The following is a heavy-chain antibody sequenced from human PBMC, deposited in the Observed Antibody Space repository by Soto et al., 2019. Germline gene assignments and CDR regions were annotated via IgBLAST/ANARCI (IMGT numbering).Heavy chain of an antibody. D-gene: IGHD6-19*01. CDR2: IYYSGST. J-gene: IGHJ6*02. V-gene: IGHV4-59*01. Sequence: PSETLSLTCTVSGGSISSYYWSWIRQPPGKGLEWIGYIYYSGSTNYNPSLKSRVTISVDTSKNQFSLKLSSVTAADTAVYYCARVPRYSSGWTYYYYGMDVWGQGTTVTVS. CDR1: GGSISSYY. CDR3: ARVPRYSSGWTYYYYGMDV.